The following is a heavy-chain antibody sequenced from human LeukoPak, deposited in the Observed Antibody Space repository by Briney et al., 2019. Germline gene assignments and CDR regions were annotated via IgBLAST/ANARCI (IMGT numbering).Heavy chain of an antibody. CDR2: LYYSGST. Sequence: PSETLSLTCTVSGGSISSSAYYWGWIRQPQGKGLGWIGSLYYSGSTYYNPSLKSRVIISVDTSKNQFSLNLSSVTAADTAVYYCARESSMTTVTTSFHYGMDVWGQGTTVTVSS. CDR3: ARESSMTTVTTSFHYGMDV. CDR1: GGSISSSAYY. J-gene: IGHJ6*02. D-gene: IGHD4-17*01. V-gene: IGHV4-39*07.